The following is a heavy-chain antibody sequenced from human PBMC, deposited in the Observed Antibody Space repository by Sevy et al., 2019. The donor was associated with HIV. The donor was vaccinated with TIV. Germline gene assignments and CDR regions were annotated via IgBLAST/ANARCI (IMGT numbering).Heavy chain of an antibody. Sequence: GSVKVSCKVYGHTLNRLGMHWVRQAPGKGLEWMGSFDPEDGETFQAQKFQGRVTMTDDTSTDTAYMGLSSLRSEDTAVYYCAATKDYYENSGSPFDYWGQGTLVTVSS. D-gene: IGHD3-22*01. CDR2: FDPEDGET. J-gene: IGHJ4*02. CDR3: AATKDYYENSGSPFDY. V-gene: IGHV1-24*01. CDR1: GHTLNRLG.